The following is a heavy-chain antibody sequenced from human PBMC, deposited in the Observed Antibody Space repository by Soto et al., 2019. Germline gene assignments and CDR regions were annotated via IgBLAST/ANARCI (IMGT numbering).Heavy chain of an antibody. J-gene: IGHJ5*02. CDR2: ISAYNGNT. V-gene: IGHV1-18*04. CDR3: ARDLEYQPQYP. D-gene: IGHD2-2*01. CDR1: GYTFNSYG. Sequence: ASVKVSCKASGYTFNSYGISWVRQAPGQGLEWIGWISAYNGNTNYAQKVQGRVTMTTDTSTSTAYIELRSLRSDDTAVYYCARDLEYQPQYPWGQGTLVTAPQ.